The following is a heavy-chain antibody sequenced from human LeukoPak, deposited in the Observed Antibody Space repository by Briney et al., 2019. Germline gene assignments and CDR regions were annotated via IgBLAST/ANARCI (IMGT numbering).Heavy chain of an antibody. D-gene: IGHD3-9*01. CDR1: GFTFSNYG. V-gene: IGHV3-33*01. CDR2: IWYDGSNK. Sequence: GGSLRLSCAASGFTFSNYGMHWVRQAPGKGLEWVAVIWYDGSNKYYGDSVKGRFTISRDNSKNTLYLQMNSLRAEDTAVYYCARRGYYDVLTGSAYFFDYWGQGTLVTVSS. J-gene: IGHJ4*02. CDR3: ARRGYYDVLTGSAYFFDY.